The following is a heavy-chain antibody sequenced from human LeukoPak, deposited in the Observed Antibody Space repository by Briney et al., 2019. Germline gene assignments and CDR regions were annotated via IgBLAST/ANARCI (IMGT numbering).Heavy chain of an antibody. CDR3: ASIDYGDPTGWFDP. V-gene: IGHV4-4*02. CDR2: IYHSGST. Sequence: PSETLSLTCAVSGGSISSSNWWSWVRQPPGKGLEWIGEIYHSGSTNYNPSLKSRVTISVDKSENQFSLKLSSVTAADTAVYYCASIDYGDPTGWFDPWGQGTLVTVSS. CDR1: GGSISSSNW. D-gene: IGHD4-17*01. J-gene: IGHJ5*02.